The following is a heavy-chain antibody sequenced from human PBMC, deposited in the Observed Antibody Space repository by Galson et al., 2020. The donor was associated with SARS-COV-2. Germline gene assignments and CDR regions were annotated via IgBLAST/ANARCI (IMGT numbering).Heavy chain of an antibody. CDR2: IYHSGST. J-gene: IGHJ3*02. CDR3: ARGSYYYGSGSYYSYDAFDI. V-gene: IGHV4-30-2*01. Sequence: SETMSLTCAVSGGSISSGGYYWRWIRQPPGKGLEWIGYIYHSGSTYYNPSLKSRVTISVDRSKNQFSLKLSSVTAADTAVYYCARGSYYYGSGSYYSYDAFDICGQGTMVTVSS. CDR1: GGSISSGGYY. D-gene: IGHD3-10*01.